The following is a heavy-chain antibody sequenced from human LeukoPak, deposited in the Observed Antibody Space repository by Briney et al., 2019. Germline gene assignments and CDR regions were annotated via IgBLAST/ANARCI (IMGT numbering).Heavy chain of an antibody. CDR2: ISGSGGST. V-gene: IGHV3-23*01. CDR3: AKLELHYYYMDV. D-gene: IGHD1-7*01. Sequence: PGGSLRLSCAASGFTLSSYAMSWVRQAPGKGLEWVSAISGSGGSTYYADSVKGRFTISRDNSKNTLYLQMNSLRAEDTAVYYCAKLELHYYYMDVWGKGTTVTVSS. CDR1: GFTLSSYA. J-gene: IGHJ6*03.